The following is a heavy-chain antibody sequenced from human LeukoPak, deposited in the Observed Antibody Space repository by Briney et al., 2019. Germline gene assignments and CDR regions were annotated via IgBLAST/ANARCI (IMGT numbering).Heavy chain of an antibody. Sequence: NPSPTLSLTCTLSGGSISSGSYFWGWIRQPPGKGLEWIAMIYHSGSPYYNPSLKRRVTISVDTSQNQFSLKLNSVTAADTAVYYCARRVSRPAVAVSNWFDPWGEGTLVIVSS. J-gene: IGHJ5*02. D-gene: IGHD6-19*01. CDR3: ARRVSRPAVAVSNWFDP. V-gene: IGHV4-39*01. CDR1: GGSISSGSYF. CDR2: IYHSGSP.